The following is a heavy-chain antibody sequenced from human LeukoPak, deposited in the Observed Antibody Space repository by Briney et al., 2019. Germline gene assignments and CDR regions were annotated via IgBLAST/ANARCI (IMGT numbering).Heavy chain of an antibody. V-gene: IGHV1-2*02. Sequence: ASVKVSCKASGYTFTNYGITWVRQAPGQGLEWMGWINPNSGGTNYAQKFQGRVTMTRDTSISTAYMELSRLRSDDTAVYYCARSDFLWKRLGLDYWGQGTLVTVSS. CDR2: INPNSGGT. CDR1: GYTFTNYG. D-gene: IGHD3-16*01. CDR3: ARSDFLWKRLGLDY. J-gene: IGHJ4*02.